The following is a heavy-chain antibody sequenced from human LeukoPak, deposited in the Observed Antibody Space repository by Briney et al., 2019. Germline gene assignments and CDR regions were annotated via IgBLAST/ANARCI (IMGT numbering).Heavy chain of an antibody. V-gene: IGHV3-30-3*01. J-gene: IGHJ4*02. CDR3: ARDHHDTDSLPDY. CDR2: ISYDGSNK. Sequence: GGSLRLSCAASGFTFSSYALHWVRQAPGKGLEWVAVISYDGSNKYYADSVKGRFTISRDNSKNTLYLQMNSLRAEDTAVYYCARDHHDTDSLPDYWGQGTLVTVSS. D-gene: IGHD3-9*01. CDR1: GFTFSSYA.